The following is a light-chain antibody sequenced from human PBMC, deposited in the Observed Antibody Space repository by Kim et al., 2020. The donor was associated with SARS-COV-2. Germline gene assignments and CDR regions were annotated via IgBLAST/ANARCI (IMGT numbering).Light chain of an antibody. CDR1: QSVSSSY. CDR2: GAF. CDR3: QHYGSSRT. Sequence: EIVLTQSPGTMSLASGERVTLSCRASQSVSSSYLAWYQQKPGQARRLLIDGAFSRATGIPDRFGGSGSGTDFSLTISRLEPEDCAVYYFQHYGSSRTFGEGTKVDIK. V-gene: IGKV3-20*01. J-gene: IGKJ1*01.